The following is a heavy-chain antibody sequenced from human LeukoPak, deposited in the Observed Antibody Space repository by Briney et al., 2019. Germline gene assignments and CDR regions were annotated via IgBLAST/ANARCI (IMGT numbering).Heavy chain of an antibody. V-gene: IGHV1-46*01. Sequence: ASVKVSCKASRYTFSTYYLHWVRQAPGQGLEWMGIINPSSRSTTYAQTFEGRVTMTSDTSTSTVYMALSRLRSEDTAVYYCASSDCSGGSCFILDYWGQGTLVTVSS. CDR2: INPSSRST. CDR3: ASSDCSGGSCFILDY. J-gene: IGHJ4*02. D-gene: IGHD2-15*01. CDR1: RYTFSTYY.